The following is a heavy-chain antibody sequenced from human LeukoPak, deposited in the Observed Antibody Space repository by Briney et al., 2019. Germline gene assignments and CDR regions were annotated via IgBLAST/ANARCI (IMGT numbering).Heavy chain of an antibody. CDR1: GGSFSGYY. J-gene: IGHJ4*02. Sequence: SETLSLTCAVYGGSFSGYYWSWIRQPPGKGLEWIGEINHSGSTNYNPSLKSRVTISVDTSKNQFSLKLSSVTAADTAVYYCARVYYYGSSGYSTRPHFDYWGQGTLVTVSS. D-gene: IGHD3-22*01. V-gene: IGHV4-34*01. CDR3: ARVYYYGSSGYSTRPHFDY. CDR2: INHSGST.